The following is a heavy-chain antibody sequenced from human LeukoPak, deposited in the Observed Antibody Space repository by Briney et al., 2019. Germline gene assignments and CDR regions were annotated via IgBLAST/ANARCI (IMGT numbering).Heavy chain of an antibody. V-gene: IGHV4-31*03. D-gene: IGHD5-12*01. Sequence: SETLSLTCTVSGGSISSGGYYWSWIRQHPGKGLEWIGYIYYSGSTYYNPSLKSRVTISVDTSKNQLSLKLSSVTAADTAVYYCARVTIVATIFDYWSQGTLVTVSS. J-gene: IGHJ4*02. CDR2: IYYSGST. CDR1: GGSISSGGYY. CDR3: ARVTIVATIFDY.